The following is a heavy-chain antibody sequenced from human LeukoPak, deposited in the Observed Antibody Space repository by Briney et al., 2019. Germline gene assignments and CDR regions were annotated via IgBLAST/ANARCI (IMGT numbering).Heavy chain of an antibody. CDR1: GYRFTNYW. CDR3: ARLPGYCTGGSCYFDY. J-gene: IGHJ4*02. D-gene: IGHD2-15*01. V-gene: IGHV5-51*01. Sequence: GESLKISFKGSGYRFTNYWLGWVRPMPGKGPEWMGIIYPGDSDTRYSPSFQGQVTFSADKSISTTYLQWSSLKASDTAMYYCARLPGYCTGGSCYFDYWGQGTLVTVSS. CDR2: IYPGDSDT.